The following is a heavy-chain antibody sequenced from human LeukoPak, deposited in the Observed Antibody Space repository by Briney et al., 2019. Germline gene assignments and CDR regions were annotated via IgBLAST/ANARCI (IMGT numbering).Heavy chain of an antibody. D-gene: IGHD5-18*01. CDR1: GGTFSSYA. CDR2: IIPIFGTA. CDR3: ARPGGSGIQLWLRY. J-gene: IGHJ4*02. V-gene: IGHV1-69*13. Sequence: ASVKVSCKASGGTFSSYAINWVRQAPGQGLEWMGGIIPIFGTANYAQKFQGRVTITADEFTSTAYMELRSLRSDDTAVYYCARPGGSGIQLWLRYWGQGTLVTVSS.